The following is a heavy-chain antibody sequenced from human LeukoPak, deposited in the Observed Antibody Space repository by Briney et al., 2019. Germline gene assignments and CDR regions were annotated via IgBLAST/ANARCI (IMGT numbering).Heavy chain of an antibody. CDR2: VYSGGNT. J-gene: IGHJ4*02. D-gene: IGHD3-10*01. CDR1: GFTVSSDY. Sequence: GGSLRLSCAGSGFTVSSDYMNWVRQAPGKGPEWVAVVYSGGNTYYADSVKGRFTISKDNSKNTFYLQVNSLRVEDTALYYCASQVWGWVRGVISYWGQGTLVTVSS. CDR3: ASQVWGWVRGVISY. V-gene: IGHV3-53*01.